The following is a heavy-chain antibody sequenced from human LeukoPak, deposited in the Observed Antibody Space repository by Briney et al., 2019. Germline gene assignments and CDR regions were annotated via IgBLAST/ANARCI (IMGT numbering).Heavy chain of an antibody. D-gene: IGHD4-17*01. CDR3: ASRTSSTVTSYWYFDL. J-gene: IGHJ2*01. V-gene: IGHV4-38-2*02. Sequence: SETLSLTCTVSGYSISSGYYWGWIRQPPGKGLEWIGSIYHSGSTYYNPSLKSRVTISVDTSKNQFSLKLSSVTAADTAVYYCASRTSSTVTSYWYFDLWGRGTLVTVSS. CDR2: IYHSGST. CDR1: GYSISSGYY.